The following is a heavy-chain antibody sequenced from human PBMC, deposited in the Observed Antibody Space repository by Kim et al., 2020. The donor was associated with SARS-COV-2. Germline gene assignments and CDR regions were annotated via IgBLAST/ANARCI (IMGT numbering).Heavy chain of an antibody. D-gene: IGHD3-3*01. V-gene: IGHV1-18*01. Sequence: ASVKVSCKASGYTFTSYGISWVRQAPGQGLEWMGWISAYNGNTNYAQKLQGRVTMTTDTSTSTAYMELRSLRSDDTAVYYCAREYGITIFGLRYRWDDYFDYWGQGTLVTVSS. CDR3: AREYGITIFGLRYRWDDYFDY. CDR1: GYTFTSYG. CDR2: ISAYNGNT. J-gene: IGHJ4*02.